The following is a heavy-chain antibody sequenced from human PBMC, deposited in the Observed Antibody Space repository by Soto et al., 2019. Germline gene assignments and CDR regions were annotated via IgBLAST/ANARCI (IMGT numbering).Heavy chain of an antibody. D-gene: IGHD1-26*01. CDR1: GFTFSSYA. V-gene: IGHV3-23*01. CDR2: ISGSGGST. Sequence: GGSLRLSCAAPGFTFSSYAMSWVRQAPGKGLEWVSAISGSGGSTYYADSVKGRFTISRDNSKNTLYLQMNSLRAEDTAVYYCAKDVGAPSRGWFDPWGQGTLVTVSS. J-gene: IGHJ5*02. CDR3: AKDVGAPSRGWFDP.